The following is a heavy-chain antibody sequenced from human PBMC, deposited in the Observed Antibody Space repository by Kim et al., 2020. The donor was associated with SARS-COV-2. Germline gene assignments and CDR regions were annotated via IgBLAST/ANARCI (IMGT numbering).Heavy chain of an antibody. J-gene: IGHJ6*02. Sequence: SETLSLTCTVSGGSISSSSYYWGWIRQPPGKGLEWIGSIYYSGSTYYNPSLKSRVTISVDTSKNQFSLKLSSVTAADTAVYYCARGSVAVAGTLYYYYYYGMDVWGQGPTVTVSS. CDR3: ARGSVAVAGTLYYYYYYGMDV. CDR2: IYYSGST. D-gene: IGHD6-19*01. CDR1: GGSISSSSYY. V-gene: IGHV4-39*01.